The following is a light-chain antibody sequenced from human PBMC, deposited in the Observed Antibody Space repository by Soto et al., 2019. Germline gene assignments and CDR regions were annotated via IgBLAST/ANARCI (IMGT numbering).Light chain of an antibody. J-gene: IGKJ1*01. Sequence: EIVVTQSPATMSVSTGQSATLSCRASQRVSSNLDWYQQKPGQPTTLLVYGASTRSTGIPARFSGGGSGTEFTLTISSLQTADIALYYCLQYHKWPQTFGQGTKVEIK. CDR3: LQYHKWPQT. CDR2: GAS. CDR1: QRVSSN. V-gene: IGKV3-15*01.